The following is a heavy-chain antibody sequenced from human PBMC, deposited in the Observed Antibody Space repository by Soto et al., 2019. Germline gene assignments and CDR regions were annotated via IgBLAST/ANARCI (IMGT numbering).Heavy chain of an antibody. Sequence: GGSLRLSCAASGFTVSSNYMSWVRQAPGKGLEWVSVIYSGGSTYYADSVKGRFTISRHNSKNTLYLQMNSLRAEDTAVYYCARGSLSSGWYDGSLVYWGQGTLVTVSS. D-gene: IGHD6-19*01. CDR1: GFTVSSNY. CDR2: IYSGGST. CDR3: ARGSLSSGWYDGSLVY. V-gene: IGHV3-53*04. J-gene: IGHJ4*02.